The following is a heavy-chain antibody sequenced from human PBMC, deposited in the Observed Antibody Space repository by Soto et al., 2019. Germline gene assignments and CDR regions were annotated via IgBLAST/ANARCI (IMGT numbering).Heavy chain of an antibody. D-gene: IGHD3-22*01. CDR2: IYYSGST. V-gene: IGHV4-59*01. CDR3: ARAFRYYDSSGYGNWFDP. CDR1: GGSISSYY. Sequence: SDTLSVTWTVSGGSISSYYWSWIRQPPGKGLEWIGYIYYSGSTNYNPSLKSRVTISVDTSKNQFSLKLSSVTAADTAVYYCARAFRYYDSSGYGNWFDPWGQGTLVTVSS. J-gene: IGHJ5*02.